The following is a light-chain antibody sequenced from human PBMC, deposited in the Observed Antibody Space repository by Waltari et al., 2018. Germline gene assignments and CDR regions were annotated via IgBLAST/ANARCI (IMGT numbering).Light chain of an antibody. CDR3: HVWHPHVDPGV. Sequence: SSVVTQPPSVSVAPGETATITCGGDNIGTYSVHWYQQKAGQAPVLAIFYDRDRPSGIPDRFSGSNSGNTATLTISRVEAGDEARYYCHVWHPHVDPGVFGTGTEVTVL. J-gene: IGLJ1*01. CDR2: YDR. CDR1: NIGTYS. V-gene: IGLV3-21*04.